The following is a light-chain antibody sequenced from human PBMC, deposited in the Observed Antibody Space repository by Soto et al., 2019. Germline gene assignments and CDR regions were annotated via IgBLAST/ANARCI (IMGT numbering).Light chain of an antibody. CDR3: QQRSNSPTWT. V-gene: IGKV3-11*01. CDR1: QSVSSY. J-gene: IGKJ1*01. Sequence: EIVLTQSPATLSLSPGERATLSCRASQSVSSYLAWYQQKPGQAPRLLIYDASNRATGIPARFSGSGSGTDFTLTISSLEPEDFAVYYCQQRSNSPTWTFGQGTKVDIK. CDR2: DAS.